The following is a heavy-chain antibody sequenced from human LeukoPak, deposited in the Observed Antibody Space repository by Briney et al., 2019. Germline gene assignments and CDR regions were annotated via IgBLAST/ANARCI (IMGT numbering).Heavy chain of an antibody. J-gene: IGHJ5*02. CDR2: TSHSGST. CDR3: ATRAVQSNWFDP. V-gene: IGHV4-59*03. CDR1: GDSISSYY. D-gene: IGHD4-11*01. Sequence: SETLSLTCIVSGDSISSYYWTWIRQPPGKGLEWIGYTSHSGSTNSNPSLKSRVTISVDTSKNQFSLTLSSVTAADTAVYYCATRAVQSNWFDPWGQGTLVTVSS.